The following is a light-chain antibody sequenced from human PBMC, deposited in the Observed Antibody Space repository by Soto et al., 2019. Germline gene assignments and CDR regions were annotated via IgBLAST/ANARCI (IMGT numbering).Light chain of an antibody. Sequence: EIVLTQSPGTLSLSPCGRATLSCGASQSVSNNYLAWCQQKPGQAPRLLIYGASNRATGIPDRFSGSGSGTEFTLTISSLQPDDFATYYCQQYDSYSSFGGGTKVDIK. CDR3: QQYDSYSS. CDR1: QSVSNNY. CDR2: GAS. V-gene: IGKV3-20*01. J-gene: IGKJ4*01.